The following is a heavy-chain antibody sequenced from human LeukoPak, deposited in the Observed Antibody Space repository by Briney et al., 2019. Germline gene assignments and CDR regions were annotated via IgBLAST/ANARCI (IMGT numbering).Heavy chain of an antibody. V-gene: IGHV3-11*04. Sequence: PGGSLRLSCEASGFIFSNYYMSWVRQAPGQGLEWVSHITSGGSMTYYRESVKGRFTISMDNAEKSLYLQMNGLRVEDTAVYYCARYYCTSNSCHPMYYFDSWGQGTLVTVSS. J-gene: IGHJ4*02. CDR1: GFIFSNYY. CDR3: ARYYCTSNSCHPMYYFDS. D-gene: IGHD2-2*01. CDR2: ITSGGSMT.